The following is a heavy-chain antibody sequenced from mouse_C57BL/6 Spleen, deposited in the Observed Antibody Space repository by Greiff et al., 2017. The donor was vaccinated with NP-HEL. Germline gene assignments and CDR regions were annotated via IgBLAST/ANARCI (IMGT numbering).Heavy chain of an antibody. CDR1: GYTFTSYW. CDR2: IHPNSGST. J-gene: IGHJ1*03. Sequence: VQLQQPGAELVKPGASVKLSCKASGYTFTSYWMHWVKQRPGQGLEWIGMIHPNSGSTNYNEKFKSKATLTVDKSSSTAYMQLSSLTSEDSAVYYCARWQGRYFDVWGTGTTVTVSS. CDR3: ARWQGRYFDV. V-gene: IGHV1-64*01.